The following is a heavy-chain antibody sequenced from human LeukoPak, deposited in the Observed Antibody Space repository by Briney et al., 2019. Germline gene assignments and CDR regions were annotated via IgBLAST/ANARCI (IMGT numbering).Heavy chain of an antibody. D-gene: IGHD3-16*02. J-gene: IGHJ4*02. CDR3: ARTYVCYRHPRNFDY. V-gene: IGHV4-59*01. Sequence: SETLSLTCTVSGGSISSYYWSWIRQPPGKGLEWIGYIYDSGSTNYNPSLKSRVTISVDTSKNQFSLKLSSVTAADTAVYYCARTYVCYRHPRNFDYWGQGTLVTVSS. CDR2: IYDSGST. CDR1: GGSISSYY.